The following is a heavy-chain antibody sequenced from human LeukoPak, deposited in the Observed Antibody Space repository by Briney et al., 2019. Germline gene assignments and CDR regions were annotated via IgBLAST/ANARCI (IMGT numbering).Heavy chain of an antibody. J-gene: IGHJ4*02. CDR3: ARDPHSSSYFDY. V-gene: IGHV1-3*01. CDR2: INAGNGNT. Sequence: ASVKVSCKASGYTFTSYAMHWVRQAPGQRLEWMGWINAGNGNTKYSQKFQGRVTITRDTSASTAYMELSSLRSEDTAVYYCARDPHSSSYFDYWGQGNLVTVSS. D-gene: IGHD6-13*01. CDR1: GYTFTSYA.